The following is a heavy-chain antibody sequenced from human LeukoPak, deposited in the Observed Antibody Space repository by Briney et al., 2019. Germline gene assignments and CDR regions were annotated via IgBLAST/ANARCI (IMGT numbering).Heavy chain of an antibody. CDR1: GGSISSYY. CDR3: AREYSSGWYYFDY. Sequence: SETLSLTCTVSGGSISSYYWSWIRQPPRKGLAWIGYIYYSGSTNYNPSLKSRVTISVDTTKNQFSLKLSSVTAADTAVYYCAREYSSGWYYFDYWGQGTLGTVSS. D-gene: IGHD6-19*01. V-gene: IGHV4-59*01. CDR2: IYYSGST. J-gene: IGHJ4*02.